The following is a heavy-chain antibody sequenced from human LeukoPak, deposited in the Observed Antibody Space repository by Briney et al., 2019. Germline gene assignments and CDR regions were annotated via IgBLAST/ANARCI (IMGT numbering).Heavy chain of an antibody. J-gene: IGHJ6*03. CDR3: ARENDYGSGYGYYYMDV. CDR2: IYYSGST. V-gene: IGHV4-39*07. Sequence: ASETLSLTCTVSGGSISSSSYYWGWIRQPPGKGLEWIGSIYYSGSTYYNPSLKSRVTISVDTSKNQFSLKLSSVTAADTAVYYCARENDYGSGYGYYYMDVWGKGTTVTISS. D-gene: IGHD3-10*01. CDR1: GGSISSSSYY.